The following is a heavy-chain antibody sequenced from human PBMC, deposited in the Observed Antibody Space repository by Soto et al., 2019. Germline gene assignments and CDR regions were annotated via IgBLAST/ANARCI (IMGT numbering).Heavy chain of an antibody. D-gene: IGHD3-16*01. CDR3: GKMGGFDL. V-gene: IGHV3-74*01. J-gene: IGHJ4*02. Sequence: EVQLVESGGGLVQPGGSLRLSFVASGFTVSKYWMHWVRQAPGKGLVWLSRITSDGRSTSYADSVKGRFTISRDNANKAVFLQMKSLRAEDKAVYYCGKMGGFDLWGQGAVVTVSS. CDR1: GFTVSKYW. CDR2: ITSDGRST.